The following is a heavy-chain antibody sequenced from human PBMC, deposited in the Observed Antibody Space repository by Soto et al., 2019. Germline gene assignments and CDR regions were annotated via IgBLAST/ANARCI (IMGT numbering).Heavy chain of an antibody. CDR1: GFTFSSYG. CDR3: AKDSYYDILTGYSRVRTNGQFDY. Sequence: GGSLRLSCAASGFTFSSYGMHWVRQAPGKGLEWVAVISYDGSNKYYADSVKGRFTISRDNSKNTLYLQMNSLRAEDTAVYYCAKDSYYDILTGYSRVRTNGQFDYWGQGTLVTVSS. J-gene: IGHJ4*02. CDR2: ISYDGSNK. D-gene: IGHD3-9*01. V-gene: IGHV3-30*18.